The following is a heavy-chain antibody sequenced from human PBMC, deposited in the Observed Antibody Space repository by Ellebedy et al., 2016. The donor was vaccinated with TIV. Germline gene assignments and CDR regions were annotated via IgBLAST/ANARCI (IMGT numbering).Heavy chain of an antibody. V-gene: IGHV1-18*01. D-gene: IGHD2-15*01. CDR1: GYTFTSYG. Sequence: ASVKVSCKASGYTFTSYGISWVRQPPGQGLEWMGWISAYNGNTNYAQKLQGIVTMTTDTSTSTAYMDLRRVRSDATAVYLCVRFSGSCPDYWGQGNLVTVSP. CDR2: ISAYNGNT. J-gene: IGHJ4*02. CDR3: VRFSGSCPDY.